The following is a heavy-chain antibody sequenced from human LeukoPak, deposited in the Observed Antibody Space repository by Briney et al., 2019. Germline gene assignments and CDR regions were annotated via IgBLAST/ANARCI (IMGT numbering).Heavy chain of an antibody. CDR3: ARDHGISYYYYHMDV. Sequence: SETLSLTCTVSDGSISTGSYYWSWIRQPAGKGLEWIGRIYNTGSTNYNPSLQSRVTISVDTSKDQFSLNLGSVTAADTAVYYCARDHGISYYYYHMDVWGKGTAVTVSS. V-gene: IGHV4-61*02. CDR2: IYNTGST. D-gene: IGHD1-1*01. J-gene: IGHJ6*03. CDR1: DGSISTGSYY.